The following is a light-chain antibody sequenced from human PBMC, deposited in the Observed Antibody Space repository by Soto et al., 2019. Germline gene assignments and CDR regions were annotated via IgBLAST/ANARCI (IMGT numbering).Light chain of an antibody. Sequence: QSVLTQPPSASGSPGQSVTISCTGTSSDVGGYNYVSWYQQHPGKAPKLMIYEVSKRPSGVPDRFSGSKSGNTASLTVSGLQAEDEADYYCSSYVGSNNLLFGTGTKVTVL. CDR3: SSYVGSNNLL. J-gene: IGLJ1*01. CDR2: EVS. V-gene: IGLV2-8*01. CDR1: SSDVGGYNY.